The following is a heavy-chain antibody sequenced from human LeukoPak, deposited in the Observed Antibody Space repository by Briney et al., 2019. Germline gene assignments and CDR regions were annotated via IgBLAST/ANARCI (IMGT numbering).Heavy chain of an antibody. J-gene: IGHJ4*02. CDR2: ISPSGGST. D-gene: IGHD6-13*01. Sequence: GASVKVSCKAFGYTFTSNYMHWVRQAPGQGPEWMGVISPSGGSTTYAQKFQGRVTLTRDTSISTAYMELSRLRSDDTAVYYCARELSSSWYKRYYFDYWGQGTLVTVSS. CDR1: GYTFTSNY. CDR3: ARELSSSWYKRYYFDY. V-gene: IGHV1-46*01.